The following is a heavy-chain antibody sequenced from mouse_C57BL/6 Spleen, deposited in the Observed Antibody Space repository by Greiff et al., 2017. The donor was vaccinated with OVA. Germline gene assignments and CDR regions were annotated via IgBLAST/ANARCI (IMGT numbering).Heavy chain of an antibody. CDR3: ARYGNYVGYFDY. J-gene: IGHJ2*01. CDR2: INPNNGGT. Sequence: EVQLQQSGPELVKPGASVKMSCKASGYTFTDYNMHWVKQSHGKSLEWIGYINPNNGGTSYNPKFKGKATLTVNKSSSTAYMELRSLTSEDSAVYYCARYGNYVGYFDYWGQGTTLTVSS. CDR1: GYTFTDYN. V-gene: IGHV1-22*01. D-gene: IGHD2-1*01.